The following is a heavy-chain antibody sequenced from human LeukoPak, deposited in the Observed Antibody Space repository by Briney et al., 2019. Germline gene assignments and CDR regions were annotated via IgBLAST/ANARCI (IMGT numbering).Heavy chain of an antibody. V-gene: IGHV3-23*01. Sequence: PGGSLTLSCVGSGFTFRNYAMNWVRQAPGKGLEWVSGFSAAGTYYADSVKGRFTTSRDDSKNTIYLQMNSLTAEDTGVYYCAKDRVRDNGWDIDYWGQGTLVTVSS. CDR3: AKDRVRDNGWDIDY. CDR1: GFTFRNYA. CDR2: FSAAGT. D-gene: IGHD6-19*01. J-gene: IGHJ4*02.